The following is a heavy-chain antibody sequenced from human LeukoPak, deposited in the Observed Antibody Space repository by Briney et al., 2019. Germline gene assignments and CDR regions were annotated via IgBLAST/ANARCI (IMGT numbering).Heavy chain of an antibody. CDR2: ISSSGSTI. J-gene: IGHJ3*02. D-gene: IGHD2-2*01. CDR1: GFTFSSYE. V-gene: IGHV3-48*03. CDR3: ARGRVVPAAGAFDI. Sequence: GGSLRLSCAASGFTFSSYEMNWVRQAPGKGLEWVSYISSSGSTIYYADSVKGRFTISRDNAKNSLYLQMNSLRAEDTALYYCARGRVVPAAGAFDIWGQGTMVTVSS.